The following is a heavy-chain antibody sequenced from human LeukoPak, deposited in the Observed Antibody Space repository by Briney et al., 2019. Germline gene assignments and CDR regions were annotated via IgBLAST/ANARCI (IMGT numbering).Heavy chain of an antibody. V-gene: IGHV4-34*01. D-gene: IGHD3-10*01. J-gene: IGHJ4*02. CDR1: GGSFSGYY. CDR2: INHSGST. CDR3: STLPPTYDYGSGSVLDY. Sequence: PSETLSLTCAVYGGSFSGYYWSWIRQPPGKGLEWIGEINHSGSTNYNPSLKSRVTISVDTSKNQFSLKLSSVTAADTAVYYCSTLPPTYDYGSGSVLDYWGQGTLVTVSS.